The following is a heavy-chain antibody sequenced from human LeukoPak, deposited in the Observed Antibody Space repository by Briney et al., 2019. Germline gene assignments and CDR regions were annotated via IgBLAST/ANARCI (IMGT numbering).Heavy chain of an antibody. D-gene: IGHD4/OR15-4a*01. J-gene: IGHJ5*02. Sequence: PGGSLRLSCAASGFTFNSYDMHWVRQAPGEGLEWVSSIGTAGDTHYPDSVKGRFTISRDNSKNTLYLQMNSLRAEDTAVYYCAKSMVAPPGFDPWGQGTLVTVSS. V-gene: IGHV3-13*01. CDR3: AKSMVAPPGFDP. CDR2: IGTAGDT. CDR1: GFTFNSYD.